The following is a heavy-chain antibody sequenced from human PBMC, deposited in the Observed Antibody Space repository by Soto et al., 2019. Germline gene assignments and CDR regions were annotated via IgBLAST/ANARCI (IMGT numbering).Heavy chain of an antibody. J-gene: IGHJ4*02. Sequence: QVQLVQSGAEVKKPGASVKVSCKASGYTFTSYGISWVRQAPGQGLEWMGWISAYNGNTNCAQKLQGRVTMTTDTSTSTAYMELRSLRSDDTAVYYCARDSPAAQWFGELLSHFDYWGQGTLVTVSS. D-gene: IGHD3-10*01. CDR2: ISAYNGNT. CDR1: GYTFTSYG. V-gene: IGHV1-18*01. CDR3: ARDSPAAQWFGELLSHFDY.